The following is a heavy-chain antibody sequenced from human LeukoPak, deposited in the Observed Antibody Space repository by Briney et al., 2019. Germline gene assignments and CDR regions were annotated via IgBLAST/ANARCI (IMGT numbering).Heavy chain of an antibody. CDR3: TGGSGWYSPDY. CDR1: GFTFSDSA. Sequence: GGSLRLSCAASGFTFSDSAMHWVRQASGKGLEWVGHIRRKGNYYATAYAASVRGRFTISRDESKNTAFLQMNSLKTEDTAIYYCTGGSGWYSPDYWGQGTLVTVSS. CDR2: IRRKGNYYAT. J-gene: IGHJ4*02. V-gene: IGHV3-73*01. D-gene: IGHD6-19*01.